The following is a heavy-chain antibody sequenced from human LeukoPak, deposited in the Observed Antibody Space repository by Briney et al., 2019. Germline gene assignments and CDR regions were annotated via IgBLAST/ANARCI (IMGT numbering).Heavy chain of an antibody. V-gene: IGHV3-23*01. Sequence: GGSLRLSCAASGFTFSSYAMSWVRQAPGKGLEWVSAISGSGGSTYYADSVKGRFTISRDNSKNTLYLQMNSLRAEDTAVYYCARDHRGVRDYFDYWGQGTLVTVSS. CDR1: GFTFSSYA. CDR2: ISGSGGST. J-gene: IGHJ4*02. D-gene: IGHD3-10*01. CDR3: ARDHRGVRDYFDY.